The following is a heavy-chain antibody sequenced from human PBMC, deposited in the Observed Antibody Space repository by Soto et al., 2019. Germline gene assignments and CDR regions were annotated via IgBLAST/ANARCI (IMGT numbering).Heavy chain of an antibody. CDR1: GYSFTSYD. CDR3: ARVLRGVVNWFDP. V-gene: IGHV1-18*04. D-gene: IGHD3-10*01. Sequence: ASVKVSCKASGYSFTSYDITWVRQAPGQGLEWMGWISTKSANKNYAQKFQGRLTLTTDTSTSTGYMELKSLEYDDTAVYYCARVLRGVVNWFDPWGQGTLVTVSS. J-gene: IGHJ5*02. CDR2: ISTKSANK.